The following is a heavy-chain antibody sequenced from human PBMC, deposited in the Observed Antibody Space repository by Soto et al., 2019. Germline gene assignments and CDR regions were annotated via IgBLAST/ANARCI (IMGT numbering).Heavy chain of an antibody. D-gene: IGHD3-3*01. CDR1: GFTFGSNS. Sequence: EVQVVESGGGLVQPGGSLRLSCEASGFTFGSNSMTWVRQAPGKGLEWISYISSSSSTIYADSVKGRFTISRDNAKNSLYLQMNSLRDEDTAVYYCARVIWSGHLTSDLWGQGTLVTVSS. CDR2: ISSSSSTI. V-gene: IGHV3-48*02. CDR3: ARVIWSGHLTSDL. J-gene: IGHJ5*02.